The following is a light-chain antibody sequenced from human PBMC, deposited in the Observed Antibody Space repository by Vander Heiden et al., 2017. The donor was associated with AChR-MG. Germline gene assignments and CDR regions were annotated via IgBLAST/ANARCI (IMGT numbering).Light chain of an antibody. CDR1: QGSSNG. CDR3: QQDYNYPPT. Sequence: AIQMTPAPSPLSASLGDRVTITCRASQGSSNGLGWYQQKPGKAPKLLIYAASSLQSGVPSRFSGSGSGTDFTLTISSLQPEDFATYYCQQDYNYPPTFGQGTKVEIK. J-gene: IGKJ1*01. CDR2: AAS. V-gene: IGKV1-6*01.